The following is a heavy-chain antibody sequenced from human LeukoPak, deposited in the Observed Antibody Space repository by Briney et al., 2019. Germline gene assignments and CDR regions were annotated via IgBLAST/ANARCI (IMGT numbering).Heavy chain of an antibody. Sequence: ASVKVSCTASGYTFTSYAMHWVRQAPGQRLEWMGWINAGNGNTKYSQKFQGRVTITRDTSASTAYMELSSLRSEDTAVYYCARALHYDFWSGQGYWGQGTLVTVSS. CDR3: ARALHYDFWSGQGY. CDR2: INAGNGNT. J-gene: IGHJ4*02. D-gene: IGHD3-3*01. V-gene: IGHV1-3*01. CDR1: GYTFTSYA.